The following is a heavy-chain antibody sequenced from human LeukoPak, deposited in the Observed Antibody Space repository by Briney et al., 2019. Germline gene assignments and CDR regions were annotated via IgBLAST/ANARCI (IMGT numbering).Heavy chain of an antibody. CDR1: GYIFKSYG. D-gene: IGHD6-13*01. Sequence: GASVKVSCKASGYIFKSYGVSWVRQAPGQGLEWMGWISAHNGNIHYAQKFQGRVTMTIDTSTTTAYMELRSLRSDDTATYYCARAWGDSSWFSDFDYWGQGTLVTVSS. CDR2: ISAHNGNI. V-gene: IGHV1-18*01. J-gene: IGHJ4*02. CDR3: ARAWGDSSWFSDFDY.